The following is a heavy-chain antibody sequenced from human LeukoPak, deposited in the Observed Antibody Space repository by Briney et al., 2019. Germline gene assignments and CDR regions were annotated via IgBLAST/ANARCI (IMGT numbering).Heavy chain of an antibody. CDR3: ARDYGYSYGLGAVDY. V-gene: IGHV4-38-2*02. Sequence: ASETLSLTRTVSGYSISGGYYWGWIRQPPGKGLEWIGSISHSGSTYYNPSLKSRVTISVDTSKNQFSLKLSSVTAADTAVYYCARDYGYSYGLGAVDYWGQGTLVTVSS. D-gene: IGHD5-18*01. J-gene: IGHJ4*02. CDR1: GYSISGGYY. CDR2: ISHSGST.